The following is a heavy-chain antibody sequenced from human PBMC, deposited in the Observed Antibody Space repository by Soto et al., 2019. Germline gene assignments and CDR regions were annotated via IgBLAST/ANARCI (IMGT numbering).Heavy chain of an antibody. CDR1: GGSFSGYY. CDR3: TRGRKQLVRRDKKYYYYGMDV. Sequence: PSETLSLTCAVYGGSFSGYYWSWIRQPPGKGLEWIGEINHSGSTNYNPSLKSRVTISVDTSKNQFSLKLSSVTAADTAVYYCTRGRKQLVRRDKKYYYYGMDVWGQGTTVTVSS. V-gene: IGHV4-34*01. CDR2: INHSGST. D-gene: IGHD6-6*01. J-gene: IGHJ6*02.